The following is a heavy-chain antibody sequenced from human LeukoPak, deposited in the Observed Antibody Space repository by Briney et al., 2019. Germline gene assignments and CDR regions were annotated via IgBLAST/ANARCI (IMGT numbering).Heavy chain of an antibody. CDR3: ARGLLGGDGYNSYYFDY. CDR1: GFTFSNYW. J-gene: IGHJ4*02. V-gene: IGHV3-74*01. CDR2: IKGDGSST. Sequence: PGGSLRLSCAVSGFTFSNYWMHWVRQDPGKEPVWVSRIKGDGSSTSYADSVKGRFTISRDNAKNTLYLQMSSLRAEDTTVYYRARGLLGGDGYNSYYFDYWGQGTLVTVSS. D-gene: IGHD5-24*01.